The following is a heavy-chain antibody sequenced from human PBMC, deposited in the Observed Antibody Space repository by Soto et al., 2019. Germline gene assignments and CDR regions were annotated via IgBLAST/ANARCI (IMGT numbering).Heavy chain of an antibody. D-gene: IGHD6-13*01. CDR2: IYYSGST. CDR3: ARAIAAAYNWFDP. V-gene: IGHV4-31*03. J-gene: IGHJ5*02. Sequence: SETLSLTCTVSGGSISSGGYYWSWIRQHPGKGLEWIGYIYYSGSTYYNPSLKSRVTISVDTSKNQFSLKLSSVTAADTAVYYCARAIAAAYNWFDPWGQGTLVTVSS. CDR1: GGSISSGGYY.